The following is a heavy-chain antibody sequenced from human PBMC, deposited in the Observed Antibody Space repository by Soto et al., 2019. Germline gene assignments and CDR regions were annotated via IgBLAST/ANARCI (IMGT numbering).Heavy chain of an antibody. CDR3: ARDVSPGSSSLYLDAFDI. CDR1: GFSFGSSW. D-gene: IGHD6-13*01. J-gene: IGHJ3*02. V-gene: IGHV3-7*05. CDR2: IKKDGSKT. Sequence: EVQLVESGGDLVQPGGSLRLSCAASGFSFGSSWMTWVRQAPGKGLEWVANIKKDGSKTNYLDSVRGRFTVSRDNAKNSLYLEMNSLRAEDTALSYCARDVSPGSSSLYLDAFDIWGQGTMVTVSS.